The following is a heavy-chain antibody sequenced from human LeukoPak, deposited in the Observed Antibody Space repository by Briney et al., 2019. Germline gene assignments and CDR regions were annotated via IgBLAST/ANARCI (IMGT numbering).Heavy chain of an antibody. J-gene: IGHJ4*02. CDR2: IGWNSGSI. D-gene: IGHD5-18*01. CDR1: GFTFDDYA. V-gene: IGHV3-9*03. Sequence: GGSLRLSCAASGFTFDDYAMHWVRQAPGKGLEWVSGIGWNSGSIGYAVSVKGRFTISRDNAKSSLYLQMNSLRAEDMAFYYCAKDSERDTTMVIDYWGQGTLVTVSS. CDR3: AKDSERDTTMVIDY.